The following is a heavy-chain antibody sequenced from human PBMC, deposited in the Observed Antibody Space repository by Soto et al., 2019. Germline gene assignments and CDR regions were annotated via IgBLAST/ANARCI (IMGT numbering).Heavy chain of an antibody. CDR3: ARYFMVRGVMSAFDL. Sequence: QVQLQESGPGLVKPSQTLSLTCTVSGGSISSGGYYWSWIRQHPGKGLEWIGYIYYIGSTYYNPSLKSRVTISVDTSKNQCSLKLSSVTAADTAVYYCARYFMVRGVMSAFDLWGQGTMVTVSS. J-gene: IGHJ3*01. D-gene: IGHD3-10*01. CDR2: IYYIGST. CDR1: GGSISSGGYY. V-gene: IGHV4-31*03.